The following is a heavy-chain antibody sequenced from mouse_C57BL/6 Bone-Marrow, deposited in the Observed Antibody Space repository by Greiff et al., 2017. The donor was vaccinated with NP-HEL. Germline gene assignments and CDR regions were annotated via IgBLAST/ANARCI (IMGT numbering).Heavy chain of an antibody. J-gene: IGHJ1*03. CDR3: ARAYYYGSSSWYFDV. Sequence: EVMLVESGGGLVQPGGSLKLSCAASGFTFSDYYMYWVRQTPEKRLEWVAYISNGGGSTYYPDSVKGRFTIARDNAKNTLYLQMSRLKSEDTAMYYCARAYYYGSSSWYFDVWGTGTTVTVSS. CDR1: GFTFSDYY. CDR2: ISNGGGST. D-gene: IGHD1-1*01. V-gene: IGHV5-12*01.